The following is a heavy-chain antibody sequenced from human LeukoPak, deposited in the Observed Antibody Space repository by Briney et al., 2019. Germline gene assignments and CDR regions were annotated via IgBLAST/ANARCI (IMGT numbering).Heavy chain of an antibody. CDR1: GFTFSSYS. V-gene: IGHV3-21*01. CDR3: ARIVEMATHTNLDY. CDR2: ISSSSSSSYI. D-gene: IGHD5-24*01. Sequence: PGGSLGLSCAASGFTFSSYSMNWVRQAPGKGLEWVPSISSSSSSSYIYYADSVKGRFTISRDNAKNSLYLQMNSLRAEDTAVYYCARIVEMATHTNLDYWGQGTLVTVSS. J-gene: IGHJ4*02.